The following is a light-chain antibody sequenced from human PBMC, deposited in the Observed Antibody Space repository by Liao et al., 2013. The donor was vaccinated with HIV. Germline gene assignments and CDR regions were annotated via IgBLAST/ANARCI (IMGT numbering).Light chain of an antibody. V-gene: IGLV3-1*01. CDR2: QDT. CDR3: QAWDRNTAI. Sequence: SFALTQPPSVSVSPGQTASITCSGDSLGDRYASWYQLKPGQSPVLVIYQDTYRPSGIPERFSGSNSGNTATLTISGTQPMDEADYYCQAWDRNTAIFGGGTKLTVL. J-gene: IGLJ2*01. CDR1: SLGDRY.